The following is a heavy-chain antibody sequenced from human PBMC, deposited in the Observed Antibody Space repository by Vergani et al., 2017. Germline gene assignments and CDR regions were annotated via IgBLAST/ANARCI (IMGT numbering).Heavy chain of an antibody. Sequence: QVQLQESGPGLVKPSQTLSLTCTVSGGSISSSSYYWGWIRQPPGKGLEWIGSIYYSGSTYYNPSLKSRVTISVDTSKNQFSLKLSSVTAADTAVYYCARLEVVPAADHITYYWFDPWGQGTLVTVSS. D-gene: IGHD2-2*01. V-gene: IGHV4-39*01. CDR1: GGSISSSSYY. CDR3: ARLEVVPAADHITYYWFDP. CDR2: IYYSGST. J-gene: IGHJ5*02.